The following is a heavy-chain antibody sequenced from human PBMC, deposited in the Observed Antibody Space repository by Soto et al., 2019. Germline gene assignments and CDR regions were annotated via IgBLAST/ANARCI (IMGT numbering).Heavy chain of an antibody. D-gene: IGHD2-2*01. V-gene: IGHV4-34*01. Sequence: QVQLQQWGAGLLKPSETLSLTCAVYGGSFSGYYWSWIRQPPGKGLEWIGEINHSGSTNYNPSLKSRVTISVDTSKNQFSLKLSSVTAADTAVYYCAGGGSCSSTSCYAPRGVRYFDLWGRGTLVTVSS. CDR3: AGGGSCSSTSCYAPRGVRYFDL. CDR2: INHSGST. J-gene: IGHJ2*01. CDR1: GGSFSGYY.